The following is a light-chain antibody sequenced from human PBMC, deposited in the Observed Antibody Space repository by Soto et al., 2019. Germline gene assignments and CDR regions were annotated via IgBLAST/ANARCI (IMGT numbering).Light chain of an antibody. CDR3: QQYNTWPLT. CDR2: GAS. V-gene: IGKV3-15*01. J-gene: IGKJ4*01. CDR1: QSVSSN. Sequence: EIVMTQSPATLSVSPGERATLSCRASQSVSSNLAWYQQKPGQAPRLLIYGASTRATGIPARFSGSGSGTEFTLIIGSLQSEDFAVYYCQQYNTWPLTFGGGTKVDIK.